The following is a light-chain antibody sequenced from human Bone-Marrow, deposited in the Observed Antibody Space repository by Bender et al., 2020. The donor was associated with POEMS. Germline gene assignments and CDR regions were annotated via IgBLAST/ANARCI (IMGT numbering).Light chain of an antibody. CDR2: DDS. V-gene: IGLV3-21*02. CDR1: NIGSKS. Sequence: SYVLTQPPSVSVATGQTARITCGGNNIGSKSVHWYQQKPGQAPVMVVYDDSDRPSGIPERFSGSNSGNAATLTISRVEVGDEADYYCQVWENGRDHPGLVFGGGTKLTVL. CDR3: QVWENGRDHPGLV. J-gene: IGLJ2*01.